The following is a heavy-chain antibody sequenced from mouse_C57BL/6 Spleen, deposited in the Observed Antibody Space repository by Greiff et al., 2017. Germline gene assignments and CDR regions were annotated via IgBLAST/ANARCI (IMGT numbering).Heavy chain of an antibody. CDR1: GFTFSSYG. Sequence: EVKVVESGGDLVKPGGSLKLSCAASGFTFSSYGMSWVRQTPDKRLEWVATISSGGSYTSYPDSVKGRFTISRDNAKNTLYLQMSSLKSEDTTLYYCARQGDYWGQGTSVTVSS. CDR2: ISSGGSYT. J-gene: IGHJ4*01. CDR3: ARQGDY. V-gene: IGHV5-6*01.